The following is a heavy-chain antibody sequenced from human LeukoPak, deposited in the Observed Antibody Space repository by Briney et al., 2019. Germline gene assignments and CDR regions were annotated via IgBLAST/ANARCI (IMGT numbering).Heavy chain of an antibody. J-gene: IGHJ4*02. CDR2: ISAYNGNT. CDR1: GYTFTSYG. V-gene: IGHV1-18*01. CDR3: ARDMGATTSSFFDY. D-gene: IGHD1-26*01. Sequence: ASVKVSCKASGYTFTSYGISRVRQAPGQGLEWRGGISAYNGNTKYAQKLQGRVTMTTDTSTSTAYMELMSLRSDDTAVYYCARDMGATTSSFFDYWGQGTLVTVSS.